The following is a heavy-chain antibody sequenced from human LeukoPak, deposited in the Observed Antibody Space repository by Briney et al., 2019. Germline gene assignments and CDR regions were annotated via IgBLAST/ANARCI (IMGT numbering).Heavy chain of an antibody. CDR2: INPSGGST. CDR3: ARDSSPYYYGSGSYYNDNNWFDP. CDR1: GYTFTSYF. V-gene: IGHV1-46*01. J-gene: IGHJ5*02. D-gene: IGHD3-10*01. Sequence: ASVKVSRKASGYTFTSYFMHWVRQAPGQGLEWMGIINPSGGSTSYAQKFQGRVTMTRDTSTSTVYMELSSLRSEDTAVYFCARDSSPYYYGSGSYYNDNNWFDPWGQGTLVTVSS.